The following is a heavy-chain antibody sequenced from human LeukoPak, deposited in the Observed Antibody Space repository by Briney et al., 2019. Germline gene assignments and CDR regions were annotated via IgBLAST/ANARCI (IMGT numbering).Heavy chain of an antibody. CDR2: IYYSGST. J-gene: IGHJ3*02. V-gene: IGHV4-59*01. CDR3: ARDLGGTTSNAFDI. CDR1: GGSISSYY. D-gene: IGHD1-1*01. Sequence: SSETLSLTCTVSGGSISSYYWSWIRQPPGKGLEWIGYIYYSGSTNYNPSLKSRVTISVDTSKNQFSLKLSSVTAADTAVYYCARDLGGTTSNAFDIWGQGAMVTVSS.